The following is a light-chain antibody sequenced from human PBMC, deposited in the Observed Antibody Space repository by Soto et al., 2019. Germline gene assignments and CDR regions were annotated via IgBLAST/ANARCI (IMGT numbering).Light chain of an antibody. CDR2: GAS. J-gene: IGKJ3*01. V-gene: IGKV3-20*01. CDR3: QYGNSPPFT. CDR1: QIISSSN. Sequence: EIVLTQSPGTLSLSPGERATLSCGASQIISSSNLAWYQQTPGQAPRLLIYGASSRATGIPDRFSGSGSGTDFTLTISRLEPEDFAVYYCQYGNSPPFTFGPGTTVDMK.